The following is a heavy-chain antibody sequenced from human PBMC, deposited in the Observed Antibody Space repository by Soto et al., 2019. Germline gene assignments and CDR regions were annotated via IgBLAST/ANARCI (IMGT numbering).Heavy chain of an antibody. CDR1: GGSFSGYY. CDR2: INHSGST. V-gene: IGHV4-34*01. CDR3: ARSSPKVYYGSGSYRYNWFDP. J-gene: IGHJ5*02. D-gene: IGHD3-10*01. Sequence: SETLSLTCAVYGGSFSGYYWSWIRQPPGKGLEWIGEINHSGSTNYNPSLKSRVTISVDTPKNQFSLKLGSVTAADTAVYYCARSSPKVYYGSGSYRYNWFDPWGQGTLVTVSS.